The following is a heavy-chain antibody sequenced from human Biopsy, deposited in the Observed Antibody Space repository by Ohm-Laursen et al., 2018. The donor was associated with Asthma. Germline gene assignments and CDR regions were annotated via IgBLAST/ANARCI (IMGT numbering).Heavy chain of an antibody. CDR2: IKHDGTEK. J-gene: IGHJ1*01. CDR3: ARTFHFWSPYHAEHYQL. V-gene: IGHV3-7*01. Sequence: SLRLSCPAPGFTFGDYWMSWVRQVPGKGLEWVANIKHDGTEKNHVDSLKGRFTISRDNAKNSLYLQMNSLRAEDTAVYYCARTFHFWSPYHAEHYQLWGQGTLVTFSS. CDR1: GFTFGDYW. D-gene: IGHD3-3*02.